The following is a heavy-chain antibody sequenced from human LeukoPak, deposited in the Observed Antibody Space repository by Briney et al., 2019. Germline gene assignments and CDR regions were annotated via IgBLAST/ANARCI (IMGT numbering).Heavy chain of an antibody. V-gene: IGHV4-34*01. CDR1: GGSFSGYY. J-gene: IGHJ4*02. CDR2: INHSGST. D-gene: IGHD3-10*01. Sequence: PSETLSLTCAVYGGSFSGYYWSWTRQPPGKGLEWIGEINHSGSTNYNPSLKSRVTISVDTSKNQFSLKLSSVTAADTAVYYCAAYYYGSGSSDYWGQGTLVTVSS. CDR3: AAYYYGSGSSDY.